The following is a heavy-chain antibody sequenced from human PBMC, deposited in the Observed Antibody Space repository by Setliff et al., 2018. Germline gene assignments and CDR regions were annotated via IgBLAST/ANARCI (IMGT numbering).Heavy chain of an antibody. CDR3: RLWFGELSRDY. D-gene: IGHD3-10*01. CDR2: TKEDGSEK. CDR1: GFTFSSYW. V-gene: IGHV3-7*03. J-gene: IGHJ4*02. Sequence: PGGSLRLSCAASGFTFSSYWMAWVRQAPGKGLEWVANTKEDGSEKYYVDSVKGRFTISGDTSKNALYLQMNSLRAEDTAVYYCRLWFGELSRDYWGPGTLVTVSS.